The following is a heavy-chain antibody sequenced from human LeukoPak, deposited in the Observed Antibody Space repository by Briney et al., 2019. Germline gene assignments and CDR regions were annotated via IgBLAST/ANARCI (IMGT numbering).Heavy chain of an antibody. V-gene: IGHV3-23*01. Sequence: GGSLRLSCAASGFTFSSSAMSWVRQAPGKGLEWVSAISGSGGSTYNADSVKGRFTISRDNAKNSLYLQMNSLRAEDTAVYYCARGGGSGISYGMDVWGQGTTVTVSS. CDR3: ARGGGSGISYGMDV. CDR2: ISGSGGST. J-gene: IGHJ6*02. CDR1: GFTFSSSA. D-gene: IGHD2-15*01.